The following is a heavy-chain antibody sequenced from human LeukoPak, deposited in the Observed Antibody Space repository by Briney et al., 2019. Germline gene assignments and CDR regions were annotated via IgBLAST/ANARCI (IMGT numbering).Heavy chain of an antibody. CDR1: GYTFTGYY. CDR2: INPNSGGT. J-gene: IGHJ4*02. V-gene: IGHV1-2*02. CDR3: ARRRLLWFGESRDRPYYFDY. D-gene: IGHD3-10*01. Sequence: ASVKVSCKASGYTFTGYYMHWVRQAPGQGLEWMGWINPNSGGTNYAQKFQGRVTMTRDTSISTAYMELSRLRSDDTAVYYCARRRLLWFGESRDRPYYFDYWGQGTLVTVSS.